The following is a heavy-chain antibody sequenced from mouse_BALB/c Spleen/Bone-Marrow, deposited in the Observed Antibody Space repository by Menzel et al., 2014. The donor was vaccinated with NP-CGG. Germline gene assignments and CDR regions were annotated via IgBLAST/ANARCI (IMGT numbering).Heavy chain of an antibody. CDR2: ISYSGST. J-gene: IGHJ3*01. Sequence: VQLQQSGPGLVKPSQSLSLTCIVTGYSITRDYAWNWIRRFPGNKLEWMGYISYSGSTTYNPSLESRISITRDTSKNQFFLQLNSVTTEDTATYYCARSSSYDYDVGFAYWGQGTLVTVSA. V-gene: IGHV3-2*02. D-gene: IGHD2-4*01. CDR3: ARSSSYDYDVGFAY. CDR1: GYSITRDYA.